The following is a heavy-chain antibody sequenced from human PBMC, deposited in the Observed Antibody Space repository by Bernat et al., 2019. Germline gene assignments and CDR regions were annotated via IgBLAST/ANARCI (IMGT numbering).Heavy chain of an antibody. CDR1: GFTFSSYA. CDR3: ARDRLRDGGPTLFDY. V-gene: IGHV3-30-3*01. D-gene: IGHD4-23*01. J-gene: IGHJ4*02. CDR2: ISYDGSNK. Sequence: QVQLVESGGGVVQPGRSLRLSCAASGFTFSSYAMHWVRQAPGKGLEWVAVISYDGSNKYYADSVKGRFTISRDNSKNTLYLQMNSLRAEDTAVYYCARDRLRDGGPTLFDYWGQGTLVTVSS.